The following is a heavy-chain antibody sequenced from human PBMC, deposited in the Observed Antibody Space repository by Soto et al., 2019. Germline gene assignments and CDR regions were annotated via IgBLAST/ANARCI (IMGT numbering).Heavy chain of an antibody. V-gene: IGHV3-23*01. CDR2: ISGTGGST. CDR3: ALRGYSSSSSFDY. J-gene: IGHJ4*02. D-gene: IGHD6-6*01. CDR1: GFTFSNYA. Sequence: GGSLRLSCAASGFTFSNYAMSWVRQAPGKGLEWVSGISGTGGSTYYTDSVKGRFTISRDNSKNTLYLQMNSLRAEDTAVYYCALRGYSSSSSFDYWGQGTLVTVSS.